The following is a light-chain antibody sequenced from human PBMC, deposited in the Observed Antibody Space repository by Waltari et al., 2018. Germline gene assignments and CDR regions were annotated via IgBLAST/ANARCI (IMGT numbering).Light chain of an antibody. V-gene: IGKV1-39*01. CDR3: QHSYRPPYI. CDR2: TAS. CDR1: QSISRF. Sequence: DIQMTQSPSSLSASVGDRVTITCRAGQSISRFLNWYQQKPGEAPKLLHYTASSLQSGVPSRFSGSGSGTDFTLTISSLQPEDFATYYCQHSYRPPYIFGQGTKLEIK. J-gene: IGKJ2*01.